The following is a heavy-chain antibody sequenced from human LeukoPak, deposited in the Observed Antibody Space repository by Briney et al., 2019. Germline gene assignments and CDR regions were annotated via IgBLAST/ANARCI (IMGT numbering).Heavy chain of an antibody. CDR1: GFTFSSYG. CDR2: IWYDGSNK. J-gene: IGHJ3*02. Sequence: GGSLRLSCAASGFTFSSYGMHWVRQAPGKGLEWVAVIWYDGSNKYYADSVKGRFTISRDNSKNTLYLQMNSLRAEDTAVYYCARGATLILLCLRSFDIWGQGTMVTVSS. V-gene: IGHV3-33*08. D-gene: IGHD5-18*01. CDR3: ARGATLILLCLRSFDI.